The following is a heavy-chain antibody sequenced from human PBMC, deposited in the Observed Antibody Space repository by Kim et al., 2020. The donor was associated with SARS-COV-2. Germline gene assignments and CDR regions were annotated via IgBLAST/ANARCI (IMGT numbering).Heavy chain of an antibody. V-gene: IGHV4-59*01. J-gene: IGHJ4*02. CDR3: AKGGSGLNFDY. CDR2: T. D-gene: IGHD2-15*01. Sequence: TNYNPSLKSRVTLSVDTSKNQFSLKLSSVTAADTAVYYCAKGGSGLNFDYWGQGTLVTVSS.